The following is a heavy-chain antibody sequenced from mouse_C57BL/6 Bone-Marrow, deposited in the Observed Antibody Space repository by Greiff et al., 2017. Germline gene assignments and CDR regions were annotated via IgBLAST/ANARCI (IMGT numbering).Heavy chain of an antibody. D-gene: IGHD3-2*02. CDR1: GFTFSDYG. CDR3: ARWRLSGYFDY. J-gene: IGHJ2*01. CDR2: ISNLAYSI. V-gene: IGHV5-15*01. Sequence: EVKLVESGAGLVPPGGSLKLSCAASGFTFSDYGMAWVRQAPGKGPEWVAFISNLAYSIDYADTVTGRFTMSRETAKNTPYLEMSSLSSADTAMYDVARWRLSGYFDYWGQGTTLTVSS.